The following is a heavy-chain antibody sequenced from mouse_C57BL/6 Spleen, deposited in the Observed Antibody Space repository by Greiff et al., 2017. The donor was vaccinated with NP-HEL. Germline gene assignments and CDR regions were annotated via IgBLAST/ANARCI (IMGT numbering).Heavy chain of an antibody. CDR3: TRSVDYDDDGGGPYLDY. CDR1: GYTFTSYW. Sequence: EVQLQQSGTVLARPGASVKMSCKTSGYTFTSYWMHWVKQRPGQGLEWIGAIYPGNSDTSYNQKFKGKAKLTAVTSASTAYMELSSLTNEDSAVYYGTRSVDYDDDGGGPYLDYWGQGTTLTVSS. CDR2: IYPGNSDT. D-gene: IGHD2-4*01. J-gene: IGHJ2*01. V-gene: IGHV1-5*01.